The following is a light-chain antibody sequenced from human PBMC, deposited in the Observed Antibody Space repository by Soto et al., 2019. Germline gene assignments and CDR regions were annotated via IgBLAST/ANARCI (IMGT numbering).Light chain of an antibody. V-gene: IGLV2-14*03. CDR3: SSYTSTSTYV. CDR1: SIDFGGYTY. CDR2: DAT. J-gene: IGLJ1*01. Sequence: QSVLTQPAPLSGSPWQSITISCPGNSIDFGGYTYVSWYPQHPGKAPKLMIFDATSRPSGVSNRFSGSKSDNTASLTIAGLQAEDEADYYCSSYTSTSTYVFGTGTKVTVL.